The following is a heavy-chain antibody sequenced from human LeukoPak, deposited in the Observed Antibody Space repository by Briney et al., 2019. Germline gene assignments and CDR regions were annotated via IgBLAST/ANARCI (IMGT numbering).Heavy chain of an antibody. Sequence: GGSLRLSCAASGFTLSSYAMTWVRQAPGKGLEVVTGISGSGGDTYYADSVKGRFTVSRDNSKNTLYLQMNSLRVEDTAVYYCAKGDASPVHLLTGHWGQGTLVTVSS. J-gene: IGHJ4*02. CDR2: ISGSGGDT. CDR1: GFTLSSYA. V-gene: IGHV3-23*01. D-gene: IGHD3-9*01. CDR3: AKGDASPVHLLTGH.